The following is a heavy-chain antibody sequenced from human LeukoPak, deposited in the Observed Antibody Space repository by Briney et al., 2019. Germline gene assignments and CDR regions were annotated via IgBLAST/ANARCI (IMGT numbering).Heavy chain of an antibody. V-gene: IGHV3-7*01. J-gene: IGHJ4*02. CDR1: GFIFSSYW. Sequence: GGSRRLSGTASGFIFSSYWMTWVGRAPGKGLEWVANIRQDGSEKKFVDSVKGRFTISRDNAKNSLYLQMHTLTAEDTAVYYCARHPIDYWGQGTMV. CDR3: ARHPIDY. CDR2: IRQDGSEK.